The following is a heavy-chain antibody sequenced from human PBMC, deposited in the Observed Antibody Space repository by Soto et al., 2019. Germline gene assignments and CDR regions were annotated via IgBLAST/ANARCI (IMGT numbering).Heavy chain of an antibody. J-gene: IGHJ4*02. CDR2: ISGSGGST. D-gene: IGHD2-15*01. V-gene: IGHV3-23*01. CDR1: GFTFSSYA. CDR3: AKLRSKYCSGGSCYVDY. Sequence: GGSRRLSCAASGFTFSSYAMSWVRQAPGKGLEWVSAISGSGGSTYYADSVKGRFTISRDNSKNTLYLQMNSLRAEDTAVYYCAKLRSKYCSGGSCYVDYWGQGTLVTVSS.